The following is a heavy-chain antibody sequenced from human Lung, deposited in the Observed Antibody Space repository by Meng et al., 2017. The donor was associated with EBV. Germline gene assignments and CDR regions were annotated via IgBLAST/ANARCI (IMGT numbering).Heavy chain of an antibody. Sequence: QWVKSGSELKKPWVSVRISCKASGYPFTTYGMNWVRQAPGQGLEWMGWINTNTGKPTYAQGLTGRFVFSLDTSVSTAYLQISSLKAEDTAVYYCARDSEAADYWGQGTLVTVSS. D-gene: IGHD6-25*01. CDR2: INTNTGKP. CDR3: ARDSEAADY. V-gene: IGHV7-4-1*02. J-gene: IGHJ4*02. CDR1: GYPFTTYG.